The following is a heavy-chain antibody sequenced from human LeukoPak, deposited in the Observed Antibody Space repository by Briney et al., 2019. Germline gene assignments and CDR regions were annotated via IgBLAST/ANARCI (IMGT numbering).Heavy chain of an antibody. CDR3: ARLEAIAVAGTDRWGVTDY. V-gene: IGHV1-2*02. J-gene: IGHJ4*02. D-gene: IGHD6-19*01. CDR2: INPNSSGT. Sequence: ASVKVSCKASGYTFTCYYMHWVRQAPGQGLEWMGWINPNSSGTNYAQNFQASVTITRDTSISTAYMELSRLRSDDTAVYYCARLEAIAVAGTDRWGVTDYWGQGTLVTVSS. CDR1: GYTFTCYY.